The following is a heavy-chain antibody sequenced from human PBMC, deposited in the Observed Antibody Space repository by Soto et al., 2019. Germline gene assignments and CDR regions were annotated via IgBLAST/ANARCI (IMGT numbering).Heavy chain of an antibody. Sequence: SETLSLTCTVSGDSISSGGYYWSWVRQLPGKGLEWIGYIYYSGSTYYNPSLKSRINMSVDTSKNQFSLKLSSVTAADTAVYYCARLFGYCSGGSCYKELRFDDWGLGILVT. CDR2: IYYSGST. CDR3: ARLFGYCSGGSCYKELRFDD. CDR1: GDSISSGGYY. D-gene: IGHD2-15*01. V-gene: IGHV4-31*03. J-gene: IGHJ4*02.